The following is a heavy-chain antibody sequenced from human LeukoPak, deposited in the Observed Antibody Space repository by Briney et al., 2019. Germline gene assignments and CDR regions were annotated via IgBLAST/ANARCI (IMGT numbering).Heavy chain of an antibody. CDR2: ISYDGSNK. J-gene: IGHJ3*02. CDR1: GFTFSSYG. D-gene: IGHD3-10*01. CDR3: AKPADYYGSGSLSAFDI. V-gene: IGHV3-30*18. Sequence: GGSLRLSCAASGFTFSSYGMHWVRQAPGKGLEWVAVISYDGSNKYYADSVKGRFTTSRDNSKNTLYLQMNSLRAEDTAVYYCAKPADYYGSGSLSAFDIWGQGTMVTVSS.